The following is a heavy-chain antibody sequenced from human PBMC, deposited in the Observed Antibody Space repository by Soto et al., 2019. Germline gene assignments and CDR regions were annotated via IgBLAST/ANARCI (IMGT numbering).Heavy chain of an antibody. D-gene: IGHD3-9*01. J-gene: IGHJ4*02. V-gene: IGHV3-13*04. CDR3: ARAIYYDILTGYPAPPDY. CDR2: IGTAGDT. CDR1: GFTFSSYD. Sequence: EVQLVESGGGLVQPGGSLRLSCAASGFTFSSYDMHWVRQATGKGLEWVSAIGTAGDTYYPGSVKGRFTISRENAKNSLYLKRNSLSAGDTAVYYCARAIYYDILTGYPAPPDYWGQGTLVTVSS.